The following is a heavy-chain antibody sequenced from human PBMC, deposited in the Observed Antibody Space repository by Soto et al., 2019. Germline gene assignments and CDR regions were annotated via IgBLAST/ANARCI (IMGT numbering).Heavy chain of an antibody. D-gene: IGHD4-17*01. CDR2: ISSSGSTI. J-gene: IGHJ2*01. CDR3: ARSPKNYGDHWYFDL. Sequence: PGGSLRLSCAASGFTFSDYYMSWIHQAPGKGLEWVSYISSSGSTIYYADSVKGRFTISRDNAKNSLYLQMNSLRAEDTAVYYCARSPKNYGDHWYFDLWGRGTLVTVSS. V-gene: IGHV3-11*01. CDR1: GFTFSDYY.